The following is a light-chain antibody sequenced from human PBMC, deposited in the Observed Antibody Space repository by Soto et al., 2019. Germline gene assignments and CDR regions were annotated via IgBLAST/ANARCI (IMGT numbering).Light chain of an antibody. CDR1: QSVSSY. V-gene: IGKV3-11*01. CDR3: QQRSTWPWT. Sequence: EIVLTQSPATLSLSPGERATLSCRASQSVSSYLAWYQQKPRQAPRLLIYDASNRATGIPARFTGSGSGTDFTLTISSLEPEDFAVYSCQQRSTWPWTFGQGTKVEIK. J-gene: IGKJ1*01. CDR2: DAS.